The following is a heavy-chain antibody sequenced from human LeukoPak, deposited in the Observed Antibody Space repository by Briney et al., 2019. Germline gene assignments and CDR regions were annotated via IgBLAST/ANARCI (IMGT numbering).Heavy chain of an antibody. J-gene: IGHJ5*02. CDR2: ISSDGDK. Sequence: SGPTLLQPPPTLTLTCTFSGFALNTPGVGVGWIRQPPGKALEWITLISSDGDKPYPPSLQTRLSITKDTSRNDVVLRMTNMDPVDTATYFCAHASLGNDFWTSSYKTGYFSSWGQGTLVTVSS. D-gene: IGHD3/OR15-3a*01. V-gene: IGHV2-5*06. CDR3: AHASLGNDFWTSSYKTGYFSS. CDR1: GFALNTPGVG.